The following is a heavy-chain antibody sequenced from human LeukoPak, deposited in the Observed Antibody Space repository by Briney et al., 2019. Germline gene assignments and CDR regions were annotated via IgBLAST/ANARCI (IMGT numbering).Heavy chain of an antibody. V-gene: IGHV3-23*01. D-gene: IGHD6-19*01. CDR3: ARASGIYGSGWYFDY. J-gene: IGHJ4*02. CDR1: GFTFNNYV. CDR2: INGGGYST. Sequence: GGSLRLSCAASGFTFNNYVMSWVRQAPGKGLEWVSTINGGGYSTYYADSVKGRFTISRDNSKNTLSLQVNTLRAEDTAVYYCARASGIYGSGWYFDYWGQGTLVTVSS.